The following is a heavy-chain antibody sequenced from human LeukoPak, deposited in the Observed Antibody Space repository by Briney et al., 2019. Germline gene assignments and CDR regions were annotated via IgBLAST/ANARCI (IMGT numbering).Heavy chain of an antibody. Sequence: SQTLSLTCSVSGGSMRSDSSFWSWIRQPAGKGLEWIGRIYATGNTNYNPSLERRVTISVDTSKNQFSLELTSVTAADTAVYYCVRSTLRRDYFDYWGQGTLVTVSS. V-gene: IGHV4-61*02. CDR3: VRSTLRRDYFDY. D-gene: IGHD2-2*01. J-gene: IGHJ4*02. CDR2: IYATGNT. CDR1: GGSMRSDSSF.